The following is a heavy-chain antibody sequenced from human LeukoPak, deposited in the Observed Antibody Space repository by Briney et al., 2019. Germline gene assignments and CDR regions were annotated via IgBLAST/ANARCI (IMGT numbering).Heavy chain of an antibody. CDR2: FYSDGSP. CDR1: GFPVCSNY. J-gene: IGHJ4*02. CDR3: ASSASGSYNY. D-gene: IGHD1-26*01. V-gene: IGHV3-53*04. Sequence: PGGSLRLSCAASGFPVCSNYMSWVRQAPGKGVEWVSVFYSDGSPYYADSVKSRFNISRHNSKNPLYLQMNSLRAEDTAVYYCASSASGSYNYWAQGTLVTVSS.